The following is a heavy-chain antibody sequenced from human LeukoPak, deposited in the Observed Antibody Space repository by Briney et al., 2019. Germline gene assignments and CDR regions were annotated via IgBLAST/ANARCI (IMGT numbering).Heavy chain of an antibody. CDR2: INPNTGDT. D-gene: IGHD2-15*01. CDR3: ASYPRYVSSPPFDY. J-gene: IGHJ4*02. V-gene: IGHV1-2*02. Sequence: ASVKVSCKASGYIFTAYYMHWVRQAPGQGFEWMGWINPNTGDTSYAQKFQGRVTMTRDTTISTAYMDLSSLTSDDAAVYYCASYPRYVSSPPFDYWGQGTQVGVSS. CDR1: GYIFTAYY.